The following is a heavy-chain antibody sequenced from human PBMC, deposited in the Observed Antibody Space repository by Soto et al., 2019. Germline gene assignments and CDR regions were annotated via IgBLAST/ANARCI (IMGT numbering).Heavy chain of an antibody. V-gene: IGHV4-34*01. CDR1: GGSFSGYY. Sequence: PSETLSLTCAVYGGSFSGYYWSWIRQPPGKGLEWIGEINHSGSTNYNPSLKSRVTISVDTPKNQFSLKLSSVTAADTAVYYCARGSNYGSMDVWGQGTTVTVSS. CDR3: ARGSNYGSMDV. J-gene: IGHJ6*02. CDR2: INHSGST. D-gene: IGHD3-10*01.